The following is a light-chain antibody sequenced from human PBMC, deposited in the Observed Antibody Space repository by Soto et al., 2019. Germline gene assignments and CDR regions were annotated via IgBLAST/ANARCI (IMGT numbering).Light chain of an antibody. J-gene: IGKJ2*01. V-gene: IGKV3-20*01. CDR2: GAS. CDR1: QSVSSSY. Sequence: EIVLTQSPGTLSLSPGERATLSCRASQSVSSSYLAWYQQQPGQAPRLLIYGASSRATGIPDRFSGSGSGTDFTLTISRLEPEDFAVYYCQQYDSSPNTFGQGTKLAIK. CDR3: QQYDSSPNT.